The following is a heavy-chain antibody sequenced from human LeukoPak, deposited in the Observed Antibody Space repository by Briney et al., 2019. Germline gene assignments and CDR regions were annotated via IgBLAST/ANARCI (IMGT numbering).Heavy chain of an antibody. CDR2: INYSENT. D-gene: IGHD6-13*01. J-gene: IGHJ4*02. CDR3: ATTSSWYYFDH. Sequence: SETLSLTCSVSGYSISTGYHWAWSRQPPGKELEWIGSINYSENTYYNPSLKSRVTISVDTSKNQFSLKLSSVTAADTAVYYCATTSSWYYFDHWGQGTLVTASS. CDR1: GYSISTGYH. V-gene: IGHV4-38-2*02.